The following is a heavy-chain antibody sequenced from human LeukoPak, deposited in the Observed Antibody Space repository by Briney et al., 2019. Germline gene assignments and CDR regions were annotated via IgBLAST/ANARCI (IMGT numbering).Heavy chain of an antibody. V-gene: IGHV1-2*02. D-gene: IGHD3-22*01. CDR1: GYTSTGYY. Sequence: ASVKVSCKASGYTSTGYYMHWVRQAPGQGLEWMGWINPNSGGTNYAQKFQGRVTMTRDTSISTAYVELSRLRSDDTAVYYCARVKYYYDSPSAFDIWGQGTMVTVSS. J-gene: IGHJ3*02. CDR2: INPNSGGT. CDR3: ARVKYYYDSPSAFDI.